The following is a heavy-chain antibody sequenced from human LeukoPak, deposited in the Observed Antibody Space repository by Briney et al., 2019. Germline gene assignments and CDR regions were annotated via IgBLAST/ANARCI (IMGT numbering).Heavy chain of an antibody. CDR2: ISGSGGST. Sequence: PGGSLRLSCAASGFTFSSYAMSWVRQAPGKGLEWVSAISGSGGSTYYADSVKGRFTISRDNSKNTLYLQMNSLRAEDTAVYYCAKDTRTDCDFWSGPDYWGQGTLVTVSS. CDR1: GFTFSSYA. D-gene: IGHD3-3*01. J-gene: IGHJ4*02. V-gene: IGHV3-23*01. CDR3: AKDTRTDCDFWSGPDY.